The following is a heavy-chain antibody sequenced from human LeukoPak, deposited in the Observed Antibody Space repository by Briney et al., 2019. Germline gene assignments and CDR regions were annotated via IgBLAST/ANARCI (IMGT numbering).Heavy chain of an antibody. CDR3: TRDYCSGGSCSSGPGY. D-gene: IGHD2-15*01. Sequence: GGSLRLSCAASGFTFSSYWMYWVRRGPGKGLVWVSRINTDGTTTNYADSVQGRFTVSRDNAKSTLYLQMNSLRAENTAVYSCTRDYCSGGSCSSGPGYWGQGTLVTVSS. CDR2: INTDGTTT. CDR1: GFTFSSYW. V-gene: IGHV3-74*01. J-gene: IGHJ4*02.